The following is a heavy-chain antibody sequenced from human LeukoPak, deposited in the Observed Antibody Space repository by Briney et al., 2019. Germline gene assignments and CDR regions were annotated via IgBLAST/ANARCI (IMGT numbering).Heavy chain of an antibody. D-gene: IGHD6-13*01. CDR1: GFVFDDYA. CDR2: ISYNTGKL. V-gene: IGHV3-9*01. Sequence: PGGSLRLSCAASGFVFDDYAMNWVRHAPGKALEWVSGISYNTGKLTYAGSVKGRFTISRDNAKNSLYLQMNSLSPEDTAEYYCAKGSGSSSWFAVDSWGQGTLVIVSS. CDR3: AKGSGSSSWFAVDS. J-gene: IGHJ4*02.